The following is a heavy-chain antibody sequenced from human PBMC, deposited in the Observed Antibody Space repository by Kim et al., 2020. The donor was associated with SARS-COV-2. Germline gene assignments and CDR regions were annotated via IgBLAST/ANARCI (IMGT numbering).Heavy chain of an antibody. J-gene: IGHJ2*01. V-gene: IGHV3-33*05. CDR1: GFTFSSYG. D-gene: IGHD3-9*01. CDR3: ARAPPLRYFDWLHNDWYFDL. CDR2: ISYDGSNK. Sequence: GGSLRLSCAASGFTFSSYGMHWVRQAPGKGLEWVAVISYDGSNKYYADSVKGRFTISRDNSKNTLYLQMNSLRAEDTAVYYCARAPPLRYFDWLHNDWYFDLWGRGTLVTVSS.